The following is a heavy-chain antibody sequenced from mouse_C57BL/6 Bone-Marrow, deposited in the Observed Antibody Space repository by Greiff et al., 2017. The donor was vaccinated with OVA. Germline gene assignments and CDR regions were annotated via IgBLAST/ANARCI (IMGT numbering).Heavy chain of an antibody. CDR1: GFSFNTYA. CDR3: VRQTTDYFDY. Sequence: EVHLVESGGGLVQPKGSLKLSCAASGFSFNTYAMNWVRQAPGKGLEWVARIRSKSNNYATYYADSVKDRFTISRDDSESMLYLQMNNLKTEDTAMYYCVRQTTDYFDYWGQGTTLTVSS. CDR2: IRSKSNNYAT. J-gene: IGHJ2*01. D-gene: IGHD2-1*01. V-gene: IGHV10-1*01.